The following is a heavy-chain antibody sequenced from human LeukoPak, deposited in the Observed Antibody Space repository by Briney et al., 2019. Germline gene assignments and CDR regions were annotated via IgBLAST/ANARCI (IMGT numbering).Heavy chain of an antibody. D-gene: IGHD3-9*01. CDR1: GYTFTGYY. Sequence: ASVKVSCKASGYTFTGYYMHWVRQAPGQGLEWMGGIIPIFGTANYAQKFQGRVTITADKSTSTAYMELSSLRSEDTAVYYCAGVPLVGDILTGYKWFDPWGQGTLVTVSS. CDR3: AGVPLVGDILTGYKWFDP. J-gene: IGHJ5*02. V-gene: IGHV1-69*06. CDR2: IIPIFGTA.